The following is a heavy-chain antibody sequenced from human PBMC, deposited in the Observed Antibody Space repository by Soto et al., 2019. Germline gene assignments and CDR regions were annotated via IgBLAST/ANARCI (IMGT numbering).Heavy chain of an antibody. CDR1: GGSISSSNW. Sequence: QVQLQESGPGLVKPSGTLSLTCAVSGGSISSSNWWSWVRQPPGKGLEWIGEIYHSGSTKYNPSLKSRVTTSVDKSKNQFSLKLSSVTAADTAVYYCARVSGSYYYAMDVWGQGTTVTVSS. J-gene: IGHJ6*02. CDR2: IYHSGST. V-gene: IGHV4-4*02. CDR3: ARVSGSYYYAMDV.